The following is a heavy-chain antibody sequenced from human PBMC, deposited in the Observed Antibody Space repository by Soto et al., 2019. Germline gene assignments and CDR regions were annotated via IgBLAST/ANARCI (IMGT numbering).Heavy chain of an antibody. D-gene: IGHD2-2*01. V-gene: IGHV3-49*03. J-gene: IGHJ4*02. CDR2: IRSKAYGGTT. CDR3: TREVLVPAAFPFGYFDY. Sequence: GGSLRLSCTASGFTFGDYAMSWFRQAPGKGLEWVGFIRSKAYGGTTEYAASVKGRFTISRDDSKSIAYLQMNSLKTEDTAVYYCTREVLVPAAFPFGYFDYWGQGTLVTVSS. CDR1: GFTFGDYA.